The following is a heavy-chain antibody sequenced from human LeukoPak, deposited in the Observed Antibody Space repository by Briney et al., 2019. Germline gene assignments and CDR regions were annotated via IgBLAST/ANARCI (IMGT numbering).Heavy chain of an antibody. J-gene: IGHJ4*02. V-gene: IGHV1-8*01. CDR3: ASGDMTVTNNFDY. CDR1: GYTFTSYD. D-gene: IGHD4-11*01. Sequence: GASVMVSCKASGYTFTSYDINWVRQATGQGLEWMGWMNPNSGYTYYTQRFQGRVTMTRNTAISTAYMELSSLRSEDTAVYYCASGDMTVTNNFDYWGQGTLVTVSS. CDR2: MNPNSGYT.